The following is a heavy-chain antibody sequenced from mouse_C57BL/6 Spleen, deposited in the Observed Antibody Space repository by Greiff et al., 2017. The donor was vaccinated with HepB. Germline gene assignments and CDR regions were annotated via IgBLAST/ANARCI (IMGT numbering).Heavy chain of an antibody. CDR1: GFSFNTYA. CDR2: IRSKSNNYAT. CDR3: VRRGHYYGSPWYFDV. Sequence: EVKLVESGGGLVQPKGSLKLSCAASGFSFNTYAMNWVRQAPGKGLEWVARIRSKSNNYATYYADSVKDRFTISRDDSESMLYLQMNNLKTEDTAMYYCVRRGHYYGSPWYFDVWGTGTPVTVSS. J-gene: IGHJ1*03. V-gene: IGHV10-1*01. D-gene: IGHD1-1*01.